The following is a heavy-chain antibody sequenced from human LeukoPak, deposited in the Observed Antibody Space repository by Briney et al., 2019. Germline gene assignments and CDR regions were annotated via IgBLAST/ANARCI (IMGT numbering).Heavy chain of an antibody. D-gene: IGHD3-22*01. CDR1: GGTISSYY. V-gene: IGHV4-59*08. CDR3: ARHRYDSSGYYSFDY. Sequence: SETLSLTCTASGGTISSYYWNWIRQPPGKGLEWIGYIYYSGSTKYNPSLKSRATISVDTSKTQFSLKLSSVTAADTAVYYCARHRYDSSGYYSFDYWGQGTLVTVSS. CDR2: IYYSGST. J-gene: IGHJ4*02.